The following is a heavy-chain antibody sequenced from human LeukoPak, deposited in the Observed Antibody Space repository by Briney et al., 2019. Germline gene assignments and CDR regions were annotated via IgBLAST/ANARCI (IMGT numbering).Heavy chain of an antibody. CDR2: IWYDGSNK. D-gene: IGHD6-6*01. V-gene: IGHV3-33*01. CDR1: GFTFSSYG. CDR3: ARGEQLGPSHYYGMDV. J-gene: IGHJ6*02. Sequence: GESLKISCAASGFTFSSYGMHWVRQAPGKGLEWVAVIWYDGSNKYYADSVKGRFTISRDNSKNTLYLQMNSLRAEDTAVYYCARGEQLGPSHYYGMDVWGQGTTVTVSS.